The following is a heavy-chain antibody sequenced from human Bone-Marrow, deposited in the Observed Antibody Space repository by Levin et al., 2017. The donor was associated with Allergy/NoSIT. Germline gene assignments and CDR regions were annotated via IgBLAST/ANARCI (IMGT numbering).Heavy chain of an antibody. CDR1: GGTFSSYA. CDR2: IIPIFGTA. V-gene: IGHV1-69*13. Sequence: SVKVSCKASGGTFSSYAISWVRQAPGQGLEWMGGIIPIFGTANYAQKFQGRVTITADESTSTAYMELSSLRSEDTAVYYCAREGVAVAGTLFDYWGQGTLVTVSS. CDR3: AREGVAVAGTLFDY. J-gene: IGHJ4*02. D-gene: IGHD6-19*01.